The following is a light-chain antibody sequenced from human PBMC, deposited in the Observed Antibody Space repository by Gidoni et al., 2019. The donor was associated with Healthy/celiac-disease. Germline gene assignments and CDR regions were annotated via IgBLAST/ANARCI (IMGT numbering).Light chain of an antibody. CDR2: DAS. J-gene: IGKJ4*01. CDR3: QQYDNLPPRT. CDR1: QDISNY. Sequence: IQLTQSPSSLSASVGDRVTITCQASQDISNYLYWYQQKPGKAPKLLIYDASNLETGVPSRFSGSGSGTDFTFTISSLQPEDIATYYCQQYDNLPPRTFGGGTKVEIK. V-gene: IGKV1-33*01.